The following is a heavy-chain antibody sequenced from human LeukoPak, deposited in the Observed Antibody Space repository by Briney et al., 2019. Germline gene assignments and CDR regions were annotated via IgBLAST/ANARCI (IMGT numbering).Heavy chain of an antibody. Sequence: SVKVSCKASGGTFSSYAISWVRQAPGQGLEWMGRIIPIFGTANYAQKFQGRVTITTDESTSTAYMELSSLRSEDTAVYYCAATPDYDFWSGYFSAWGQGTLVTVSS. D-gene: IGHD3-3*01. J-gene: IGHJ4*02. CDR3: AATPDYDFWSGYFSA. CDR2: IIPIFGTA. CDR1: GGTFSSYA. V-gene: IGHV1-69*05.